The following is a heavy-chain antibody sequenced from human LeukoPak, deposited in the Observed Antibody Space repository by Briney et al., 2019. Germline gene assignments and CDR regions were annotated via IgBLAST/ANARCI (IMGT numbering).Heavy chain of an antibody. D-gene: IGHD6-19*01. CDR1: GFTFSSYS. CDR3: ARSVAAVAGHEDY. V-gene: IGHV3-21*01. Sequence: GGSLRLSCAASGFTFSSYSMNWVRQAPGRGLEWVSFISSGSSYIYYADSVKGRFTISRDNAKNSLYLQMNSLRAEDTAVCYCARSVAAVAGHEDYWGQGTLVTVSS. CDR2: ISSGSSYI. J-gene: IGHJ4*02.